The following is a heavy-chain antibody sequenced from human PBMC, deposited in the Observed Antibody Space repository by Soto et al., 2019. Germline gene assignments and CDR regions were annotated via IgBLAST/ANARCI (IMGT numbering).Heavy chain of an antibody. CDR3: ARLRIATNNYKWFDP. D-gene: IGHD2-21*01. CDR2: IYVTGAV. J-gene: IGHJ5*02. V-gene: IGHV4-31*03. Sequence: SETLSLTYIVSGADLNSGDYYWSWIRQVPGKGLEWIGHIYVTGAVDYNPSLRDRITISQDTSERQFSLNLRLVTAADTAVYYCARLRIATNNYKWFDPWGQGTLVNV. CDR1: GADLNSGDYY.